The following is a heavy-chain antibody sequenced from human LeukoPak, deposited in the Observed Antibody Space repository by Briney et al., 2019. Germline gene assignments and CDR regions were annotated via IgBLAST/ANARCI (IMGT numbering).Heavy chain of an antibody. J-gene: IGHJ4*02. CDR3: ARESITGDRDFDY. Sequence: GGSLRLSCAASGYTFSSYSMYWVHQAPGRGLEWLSYISSGSRTIYYADSVKGRFTISRDNAKNSLYFQMNSLRVDDTAVYYCARESITGDRDFDYWGQGTLITVSS. CDR2: ISSGSRTI. V-gene: IGHV3-48*01. D-gene: IGHD7-27*01. CDR1: GYTFSSYS.